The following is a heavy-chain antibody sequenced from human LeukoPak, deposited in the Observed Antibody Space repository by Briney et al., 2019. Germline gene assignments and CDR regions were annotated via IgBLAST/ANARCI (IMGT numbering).Heavy chain of an antibody. CDR1: GFTFSSYA. J-gene: IGHJ4*02. V-gene: IGHV3-30*04. CDR2: ISYDGSNK. CDR3: ARGNILTGYYRSYCFDY. D-gene: IGHD3-9*01. Sequence: PGRSLRPSCAASGFTFSSYAMHWVRQAPGKGLEWVAVISYDGSNKYYADSVKGRFTISRDNSKNTLYLQMNSLRAEDTAVYYCARGNILTGYYRSYCFDYWGQGTLVTVSS.